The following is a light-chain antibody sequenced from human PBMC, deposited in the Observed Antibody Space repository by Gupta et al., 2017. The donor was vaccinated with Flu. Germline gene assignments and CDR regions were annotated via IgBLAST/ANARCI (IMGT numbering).Light chain of an antibody. CDR1: HNIDFN. CDR2: GAS. V-gene: IGKV3-15*01. Sequence: EIVMTQSPATLSVSPGERATLSCRASHNIDFNVAWFQQKPGQAPRLLISGASTRATGVPATFSGSGFGTEFTLSVNSLQSEDFAIYYCQQDHSWPWTVGQGTKVEI. CDR3: QQDHSWPWT. J-gene: IGKJ1*01.